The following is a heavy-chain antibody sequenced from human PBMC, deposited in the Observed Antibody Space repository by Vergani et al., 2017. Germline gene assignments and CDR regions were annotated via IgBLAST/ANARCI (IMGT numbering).Heavy chain of an antibody. V-gene: IGHV3-48*03. J-gene: IGHJ4*02. D-gene: IGHD3-22*01. CDR3: AREIAGDSSGYYYGYFDY. CDR1: GFTFSSYE. Sequence: EVQLVESGGGLVQPGGSLRLSCAASGFTFSSYEMNWVRQAPGKGLEWVSYISSSGSTIYYADSVKGRFTISSDNAKNSLYLQMNSLRAEDTAVYYCAREIAGDSSGYYYGYFDYWGQGTLVTVSS. CDR2: ISSSGSTI.